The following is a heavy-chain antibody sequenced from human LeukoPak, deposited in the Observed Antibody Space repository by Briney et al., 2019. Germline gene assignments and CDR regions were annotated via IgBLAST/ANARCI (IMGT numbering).Heavy chain of an antibody. J-gene: IGHJ5*02. CDR1: GGSISPYY. CDR3: ARHTYYDTHGFHLGWFDP. Sequence: SETLSLTCTVSGGSISPYYWSWIRQPPGKALEWIGSVYYTGSTKYDPSLNSRLTISVDTSKNQFALMLTSVTAADTAVYYCARHTYYDTHGFHLGWFDPWGQGSLVTVSS. CDR2: VYYTGST. D-gene: IGHD3-22*01. V-gene: IGHV4-59*08.